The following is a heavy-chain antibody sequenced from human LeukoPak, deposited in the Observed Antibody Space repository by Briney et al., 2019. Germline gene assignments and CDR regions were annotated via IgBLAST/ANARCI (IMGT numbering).Heavy chain of an antibody. Sequence: GGSLRLSCAASGFTFSSYAMSWVRQAPGKGLEWVSAISGSGGNTYYADSVKGRFTIARDNSKNTLYLQMNSLRVEDTTIYYCASGSSSSWPRYYFDNWGQGTLVTVSS. J-gene: IGHJ4*02. D-gene: IGHD1-26*01. V-gene: IGHV3-23*01. CDR1: GFTFSSYA. CDR3: ASGSSSSWPRYYFDN. CDR2: ISGSGGNT.